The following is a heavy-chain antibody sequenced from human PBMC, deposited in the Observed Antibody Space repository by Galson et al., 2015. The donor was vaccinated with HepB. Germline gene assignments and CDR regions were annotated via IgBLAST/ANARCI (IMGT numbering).Heavy chain of an antibody. CDR2: IRSKAYGGTT. J-gene: IGHJ3*02. Sequence: SLRLSCAASGFTFGDYAMSWFRQAPGKGLEWVGFIRSKAYGGTTEYAASVKGRFTISRDDSKSIAYLQMNSLKTEDTAVYYCTLGFWLPHPDAFDIWGQGTMVTVSS. V-gene: IGHV3-49*03. CDR1: GFTFGDYA. CDR3: TLGFWLPHPDAFDI. D-gene: IGHD3-9*01.